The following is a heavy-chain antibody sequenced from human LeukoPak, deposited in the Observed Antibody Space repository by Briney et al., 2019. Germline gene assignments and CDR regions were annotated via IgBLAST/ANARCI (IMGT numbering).Heavy chain of an antibody. CDR1: GFTFSDYI. CDR3: ARDPTPKWDLLPYFDC. J-gene: IGHJ4*02. V-gene: IGHV3-21*01. CDR2: ISSGGSYI. Sequence: GGSLRLSCTASGFTFSDYIVNWVRQAPGKGLEWVSSISSGGSYIYYADSVKGRFTISRDNARNSLYLQMNSLSAEDTAVYYCARDPTPKWDLLPYFDCWGQGALVSVSS. D-gene: IGHD1-26*01.